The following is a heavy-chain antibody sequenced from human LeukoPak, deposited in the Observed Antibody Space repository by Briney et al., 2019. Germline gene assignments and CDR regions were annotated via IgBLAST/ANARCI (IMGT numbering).Heavy chain of an antibody. CDR2: IKQDGSEK. CDR1: GFIFSNSW. Sequence: PGGSLRLSCAASGFIFSNSWMTWVRQAPGKGLEWVANIKQDGSEKYYVDSVKGRFTISRDNAKNSLYLQMNSLRAEDTAVYYCARQWLVVVDYWGQGTLVTVSS. V-gene: IGHV3-7*01. D-gene: IGHD6-19*01. CDR3: ARQWLVVVDY. J-gene: IGHJ4*02.